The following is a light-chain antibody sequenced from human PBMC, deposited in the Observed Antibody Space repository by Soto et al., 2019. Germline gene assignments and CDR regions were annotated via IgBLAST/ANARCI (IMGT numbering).Light chain of an antibody. V-gene: IGKV3-15*01. CDR3: LQYHNWPPWT. CDR1: QSVTTN. J-gene: IGKJ1*01. CDR2: DAS. Sequence: EIVMTQSPATLSVSPGERATLSCRASQSVTTNLAWYQQKLGQAPRLLIYDASTRAKGVPDRFSGSASGTEFTLTITGLQSDDYAVYYCLQYHNWPPWTFGHGTKVDI.